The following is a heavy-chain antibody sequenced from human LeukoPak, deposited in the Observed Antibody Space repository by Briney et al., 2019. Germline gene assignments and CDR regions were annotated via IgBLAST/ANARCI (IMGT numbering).Heavy chain of an antibody. D-gene: IGHD3-22*01. J-gene: IGHJ4*02. Sequence: GASVKVSCKASGYTFSSHYMNWVRQAPGQGLEWMGIINPSRGSTSYAQQFQGRVTMTRDTSTNTVYMELSSLRSEDTAVYYCASGSYYYDSSGLDYWGQGTLVTVSP. V-gene: IGHV1-46*01. CDR3: ASGSYYYDSSGLDY. CDR1: GYTFSSHY. CDR2: INPSRGST.